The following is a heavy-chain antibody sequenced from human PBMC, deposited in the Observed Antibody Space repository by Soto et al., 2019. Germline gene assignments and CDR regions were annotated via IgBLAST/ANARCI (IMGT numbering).Heavy chain of an antibody. D-gene: IGHD3-10*01. CDR2: INPNSGGI. Sequence: SXKVSCKASGYTXSAYYMNWVRQAPGQGLEWMGWINPNSGGINYAQKFQGRVTLTRDTSISTVYMELTRLRSDDTAVYYCARDLRLSGNGMDVWGQGTTGTVSS. CDR3: ARDLRLSGNGMDV. V-gene: IGHV1-2*02. J-gene: IGHJ6*02. CDR1: GYTXSAYY.